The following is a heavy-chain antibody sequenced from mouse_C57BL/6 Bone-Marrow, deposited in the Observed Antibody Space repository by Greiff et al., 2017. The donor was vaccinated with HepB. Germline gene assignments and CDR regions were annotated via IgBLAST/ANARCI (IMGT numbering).Heavy chain of an antibody. CDR1: GYTFTSYW. Sequence: VQLQQPGAELVKPGASVKLSCKASGYTFTSYWMQWVKQRPGQGLEWIGWIDPENGDTEYASKFQGKATITADTSSNTAYLQLSSLTSEDTAVYYCTTSPITTVVAPYSFDYWGQGTTLTVSS. J-gene: IGHJ2*01. CDR3: TTSPITTVVAPYSFDY. V-gene: IGHV14-4*01. D-gene: IGHD1-1*01. CDR2: IDPENGDT.